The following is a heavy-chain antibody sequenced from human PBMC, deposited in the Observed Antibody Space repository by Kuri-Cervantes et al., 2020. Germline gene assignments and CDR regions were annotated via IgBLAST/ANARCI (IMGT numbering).Heavy chain of an antibody. D-gene: IGHD3-3*01. V-gene: IGHV5-51*01. CDR3: ARHHYDFWSGPKNYYYYYYMDV. CDR1: GYSFTSYR. Sequence: KVSCKGSGYSFTSYRIGWVRQMPGKGLEWMGIIYPGDSDTRYSPSFQGQVTISAVKSISTAYLQWSSLKASDTAMYYCARHHYDFWSGPKNYYYYYYMDVWGKGTTVTVSS. J-gene: IGHJ6*03. CDR2: IYPGDSDT.